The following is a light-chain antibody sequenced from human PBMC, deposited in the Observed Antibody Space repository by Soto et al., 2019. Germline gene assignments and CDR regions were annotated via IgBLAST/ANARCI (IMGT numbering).Light chain of an antibody. J-gene: IGKJ5*01. Sequence: ENVLTQSPGTLSLSPGERATLSRRASQTVSSYLTWYQQRPGQAPRLLIYGASKRATGIPDRFSGSGSGTDFTLTISRLEPEDFALYYCQQYGTSPITFGQGTRLEIK. V-gene: IGKV3-20*01. CDR3: QQYGTSPIT. CDR1: QTVSSY. CDR2: GAS.